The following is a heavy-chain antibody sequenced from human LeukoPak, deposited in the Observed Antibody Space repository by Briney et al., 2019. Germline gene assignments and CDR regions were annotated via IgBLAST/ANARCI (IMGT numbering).Heavy chain of an antibody. D-gene: IGHD6-25*01. CDR1: GGSISSGDYY. CDR3: ARVQRLRDNWFDP. CDR2: IYYSGST. Sequence: SQTLSLTCTVSGGSISSGDYYWSWIRQPPGKGLEWIGYIYYSGSTNYNPSLKSRVTISVDTSKNQFSLKLSSVTAADTAVYYCARVQRLRDNWFDPWGQGTLVTVSS. V-gene: IGHV4-61*08. J-gene: IGHJ5*02.